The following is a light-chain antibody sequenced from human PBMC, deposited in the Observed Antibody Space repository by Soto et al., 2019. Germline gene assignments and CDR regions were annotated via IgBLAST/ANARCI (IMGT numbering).Light chain of an antibody. CDR2: EVS. Sequence: QSALTPPASVSGSPGQSITISCTGTSSDVGGYNYVSWYQQHPGKAPKLMIYEVSNRPSGVSNRFSGSKSGNTASLTISGLQAEDAAHYYCSSYTSSTFYVFGSGTKLTVL. V-gene: IGLV2-14*01. CDR3: SSYTSSTFYV. CDR1: SSDVGGYNY. J-gene: IGLJ1*01.